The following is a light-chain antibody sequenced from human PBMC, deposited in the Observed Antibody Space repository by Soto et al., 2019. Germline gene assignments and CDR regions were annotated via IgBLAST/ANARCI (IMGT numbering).Light chain of an antibody. CDR2: EVT. J-gene: IGLJ2*01. V-gene: IGLV2-14*01. CDR3: TSYSSSSPVL. Sequence: QSALNQPASVSGSLGQSITIYCTGTSSDVGAYNYVSWYQQHPDKAPKLLIFEVTNRPSGVSGRFSGSKSGITASLSISGLQPEDEADYYCTSYSSSSPVLFGGGTKLTVL. CDR1: SSDVGAYNY.